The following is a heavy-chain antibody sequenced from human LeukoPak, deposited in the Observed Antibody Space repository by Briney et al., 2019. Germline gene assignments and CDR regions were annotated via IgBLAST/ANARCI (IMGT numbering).Heavy chain of an antibody. Sequence: PSETLSLTCTVSGGSISSYYWSWIRQPPGKGLGWIGYIYYSGSTNYNPSLKSRVTISVDTSKNQFSLKLSSVTAADTAVYYCARLAYFDYFDYWGQGTLVTVSS. D-gene: IGHD2-21*01. V-gene: IGHV4-59*08. CDR1: GGSISSYY. CDR2: IYYSGST. J-gene: IGHJ4*02. CDR3: ARLAYFDYFDY.